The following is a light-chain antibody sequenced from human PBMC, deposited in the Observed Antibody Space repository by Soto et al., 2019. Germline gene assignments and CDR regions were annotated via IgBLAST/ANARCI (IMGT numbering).Light chain of an antibody. J-gene: IGLJ1*01. CDR2: EVS. CDR3: SSHGGANNFYV. Sequence: QSVLTQPPSASGSPGQSVTISCTGTSSDIGAYDYVSWYQQHPGKVPKLMIYEVSKRPSGVPDRFSASKSGNTASLTVSGLQADDEADYYCSSHGGANNFYVFGTGTKVTVL. V-gene: IGLV2-8*01. CDR1: SSDIGAYDY.